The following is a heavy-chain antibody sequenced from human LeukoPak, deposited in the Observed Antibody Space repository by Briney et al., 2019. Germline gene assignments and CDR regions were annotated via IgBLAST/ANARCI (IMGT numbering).Heavy chain of an antibody. D-gene: IGHD1-26*01. CDR3: ARHVRPGGVYY. J-gene: IGHJ4*02. Sequence: SETLSLTCAVYGGSFSGYYWSWIRQPPGKGLEWIGEINHSGGTNYNPSLKSRVTISVDTSKNQFSLKLSSVTAADTAVYYCARHVRPGGVYYWGQGTLVTVSS. CDR2: INHSGGT. CDR1: GGSFSGYY. V-gene: IGHV4-34*01.